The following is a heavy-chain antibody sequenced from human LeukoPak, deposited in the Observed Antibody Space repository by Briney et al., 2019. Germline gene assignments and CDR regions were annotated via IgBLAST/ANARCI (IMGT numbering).Heavy chain of an antibody. V-gene: IGHV4-39*07. CDR1: GDSNSSSNSY. CDR2: MWFGATT. Sequence: SETLSLTCTVSGDSNSSSNSYWRWVRQPPGKGLEWNGSMWFGATTSYDPSLKSRVTISIDPSKNQFSLKLSSVTAADTALYYCARGRRGSYLQDYWGQGTLVTVSS. D-gene: IGHD1-26*01. CDR3: ARGRRGSYLQDY. J-gene: IGHJ4*02.